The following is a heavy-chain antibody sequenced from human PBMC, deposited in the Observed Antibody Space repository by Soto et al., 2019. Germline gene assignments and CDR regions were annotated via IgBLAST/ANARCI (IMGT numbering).Heavy chain of an antibody. Sequence: GGSLRLSCAASGFTFSSYAMSWVRQAPGKGLEWVSAISSSGGSTYYADSVKGRFTISRDNSKNTLYLQMNSLRAEDTAVYYCAKDYPRDGSDGSCLDGFDYWGQGTLVTVSS. D-gene: IGHD2-15*01. CDR3: AKDYPRDGSDGSCLDGFDY. CDR1: GFTFSSYA. J-gene: IGHJ4*02. V-gene: IGHV3-23*01. CDR2: ISSSGGST.